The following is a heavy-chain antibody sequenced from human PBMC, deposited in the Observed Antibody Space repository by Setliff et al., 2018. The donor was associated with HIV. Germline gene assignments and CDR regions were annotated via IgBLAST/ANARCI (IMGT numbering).Heavy chain of an antibody. Sequence: GASVKVSCKASGYTFSTYGISWVRQAPGQGLEWMGWISAYNGNTDYAQKVQGRVTMTTDTSTRTAYMELRSLRSDDTAVYYCASSPGTTRYYYYMDVWGKGTTVTVSS. V-gene: IGHV1-18*01. CDR3: ASSPGTTRYYYYMDV. CDR1: GYTFSTYG. CDR2: ISAYNGNT. J-gene: IGHJ6*03. D-gene: IGHD1-7*01.